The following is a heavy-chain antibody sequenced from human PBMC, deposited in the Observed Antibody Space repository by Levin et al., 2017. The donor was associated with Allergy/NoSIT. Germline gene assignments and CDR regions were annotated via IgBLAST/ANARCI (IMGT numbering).Heavy chain of an antibody. V-gene: IGHV5-51*01. D-gene: IGHD3-10*01. CDR3: ARARSGADAFDI. J-gene: IGHJ3*02. CDR2: IYPGDSDT. Sequence: ASVKVSCKGSGYSFSSYWIAWVRQMPGKGLEWMGIIYPGDSDTRYSPSFQGQVTISADKSITTAYLQWSSLKASDSAMYYCARARSGADAFDIWGQGTMVTVSS. CDR1: GYSFSSYW.